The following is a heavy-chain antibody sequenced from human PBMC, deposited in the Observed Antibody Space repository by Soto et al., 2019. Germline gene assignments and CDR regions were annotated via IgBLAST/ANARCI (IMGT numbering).Heavy chain of an antibody. CDR2: IYYSGST. D-gene: IGHD6-19*01. V-gene: IGHV4-59*08. CDR1: GGSISSYS. J-gene: IGHJ6*02. Sequence: SETLSLTCTVSGGSISSYSWSWIRQPPGKGLEWIGYIYYSGSTNYNPSLKSRVSISIDTSKNQFSLKLSSVTAADTAVYYCAKPGLVPNYYYYYGMDVWGQGTTVTVSS. CDR3: AKPGLVPNYYYYYGMDV.